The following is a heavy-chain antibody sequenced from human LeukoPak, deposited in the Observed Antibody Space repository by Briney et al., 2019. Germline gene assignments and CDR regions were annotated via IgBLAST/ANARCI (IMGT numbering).Heavy chain of an antibody. CDR3: ARSSRGLGGYAPWELMPPVDY. D-gene: IGHD4-23*01. V-gene: IGHV1-2*02. J-gene: IGHJ4*02. CDR1: GYTFTGYY. CDR2: INPNSGGT. Sequence: ASVKVSCKASGYTFTGYYMHWVRQAPGQGLEWMGWINPNSGGTNYAQKFQGRVTMTRDTSISTAYMELSRLRSDDTAVYYCARSSRGLGGYAPWELMPPVDYWGEGTLVTVSS.